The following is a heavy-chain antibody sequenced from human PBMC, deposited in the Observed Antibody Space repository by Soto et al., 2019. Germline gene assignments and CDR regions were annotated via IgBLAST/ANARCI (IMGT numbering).Heavy chain of an antibody. D-gene: IGHD3-3*01. Sequence: SETLSLTCSVSGGSLSKYYWSWIRQPAGKGLEWIGRISTSGHVVSKVSLRSRLTMSVDMSNNHFSLKLTSVTAADTAVYYCARDNNDFWSLYPLAFDPWGQGTLVTVSS. CDR2: ISTSGHV. CDR3: ARDNNDFWSLYPLAFDP. J-gene: IGHJ5*02. CDR1: GGSLSKYY. V-gene: IGHV4-4*07.